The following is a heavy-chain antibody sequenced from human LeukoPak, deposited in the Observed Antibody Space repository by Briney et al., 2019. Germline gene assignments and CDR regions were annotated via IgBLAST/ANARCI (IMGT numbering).Heavy chain of an antibody. CDR1: GFTVSSNY. Sequence: GGSLRLSCAPPGFTVSSNYMSWVRQAPGKGLEWVSVIYSGGSTYYADSVKGRFTISRDNSKNTLYLQMNSLRAEDTAVYYCARDGSISALDAFDIWGQGTMVTVSS. D-gene: IGHD2-2*01. V-gene: IGHV3-53*01. CDR2: IYSGGST. CDR3: ARDGSISALDAFDI. J-gene: IGHJ3*02.